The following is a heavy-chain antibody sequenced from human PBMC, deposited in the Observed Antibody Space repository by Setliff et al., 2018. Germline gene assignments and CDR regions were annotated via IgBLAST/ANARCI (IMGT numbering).Heavy chain of an antibody. Sequence: SETLSLTCSVSGGSISSGSYYWGWIRQSPGKGLEWIGSMYYSGSTYYNPSLRSRLTISVDTSKNQFSLKLNSVTAADTAVYYCARVTNWGLDLRFDPWGQGILVTVSS. J-gene: IGHJ5*02. V-gene: IGHV4-39*07. CDR2: MYYSGST. CDR1: GGSISSGSYY. CDR3: ARVTNWGLDLRFDP. D-gene: IGHD7-27*01.